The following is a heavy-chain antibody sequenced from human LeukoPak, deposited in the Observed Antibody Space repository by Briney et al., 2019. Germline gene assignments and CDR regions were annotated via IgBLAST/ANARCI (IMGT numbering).Heavy chain of an antibody. CDR3: AQGYSSGWYPY. J-gene: IGHJ4*02. CDR2: ISVDGETP. CDR1: GFSVSSFG. Sequence: GGSLRLSCAVSGFSVSSFGMSWARQAPGKGLEWNSAISVDGETPYYADSVKGRFIISRDNSKNTLYLQLSSLRAEDTAVYYCAQGYSSGWYPYWGQGSLVSVSS. V-gene: IGHV3-23*01. D-gene: IGHD6-19*01.